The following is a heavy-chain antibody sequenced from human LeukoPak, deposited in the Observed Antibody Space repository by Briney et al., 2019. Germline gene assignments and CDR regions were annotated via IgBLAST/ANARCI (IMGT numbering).Heavy chain of an antibody. J-gene: IGHJ5*02. CDR2: IYHSGST. D-gene: IGHD6-25*01. Sequence: PSETLSLTCAVSGDSISSSNWWSCVRQPPGKGLEWIGEIYHSGSTNYNPSLKSRVTMSLDKSKNQFSLKLTSVTAADTAVYYCAREAAGQWFDPWGQGTLVTVSS. V-gene: IGHV4-4*02. CDR3: AREAAGQWFDP. CDR1: GDSISSSNW.